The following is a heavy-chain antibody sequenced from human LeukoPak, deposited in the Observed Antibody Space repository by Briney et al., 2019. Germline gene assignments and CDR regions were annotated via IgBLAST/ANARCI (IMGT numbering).Heavy chain of an antibody. Sequence: PSETLSLTCTVSGGSISSYYWSWIRQPPGKGLEWIGRFYASGSATYNPSLKSRVTMSVDTSKNQLSLKVYSVTAADTAVYYCGRTDCSGGSCYSSDNWGQGTLVTVSS. V-gene: IGHV4-4*07. J-gene: IGHJ4*02. CDR1: GGSISSYY. D-gene: IGHD2-15*01. CDR2: FYASGSA. CDR3: GRTDCSGGSCYSSDN.